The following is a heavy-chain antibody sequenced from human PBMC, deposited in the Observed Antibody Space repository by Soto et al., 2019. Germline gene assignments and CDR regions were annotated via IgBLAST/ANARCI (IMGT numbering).Heavy chain of an antibody. D-gene: IGHD6-6*01. CDR1: GYTFTSYD. CDR2: MNPNSGNT. Sequence: ASVKVSCKASGYTFTSYDVNWVRQATGQGLEWMGWMNPNSGNTGYAQKFQGRVTMTRNTSISTAYMELSSLRSEDTAVYYCARGRGYSSSSLRDYWGQGTLVTVSS. CDR3: ARGRGYSSSSLRDY. V-gene: IGHV1-8*01. J-gene: IGHJ4*02.